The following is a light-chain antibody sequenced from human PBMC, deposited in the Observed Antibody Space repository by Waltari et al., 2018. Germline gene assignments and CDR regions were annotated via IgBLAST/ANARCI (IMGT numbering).Light chain of an antibody. CDR3: QTFGDSRT. J-gene: IGKJ1*01. V-gene: IGKV3-20*01. CDR1: QSVSGGY. Sequence: EIVLTQSPGTLSLSPGERAILSCRASQSVSGGYVAWYQQKPGHAPRVLIYTTSARATGTPGRLRGSGSGTDFTLTISRLEPEDSAVYYCQTFGDSRTFGQGTKVEI. CDR2: TTS.